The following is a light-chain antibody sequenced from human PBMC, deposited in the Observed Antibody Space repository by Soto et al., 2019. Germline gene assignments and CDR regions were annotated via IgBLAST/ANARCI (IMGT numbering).Light chain of an antibody. CDR2: EVS. J-gene: IGLJ1*01. Sequence: QSALTQPASASGSPGQSITISCTGTSSDVGGYNYVSWYQQHPGKAPKLMIYEVSNRPSGVSNRFSGSKSGNTASLTISGLQAEDEADYYCSSYTSSSTPFVFGTGTKVT. CDR3: SSYTSSSTPFV. V-gene: IGLV2-14*01. CDR1: SSDVGGYNY.